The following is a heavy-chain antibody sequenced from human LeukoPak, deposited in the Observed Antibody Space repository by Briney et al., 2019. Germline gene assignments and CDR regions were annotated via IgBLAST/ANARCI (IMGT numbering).Heavy chain of an antibody. D-gene: IGHD3-16*01. J-gene: IGHJ4*01. Sequence: GRSLRLSCAASGFTFRSHGIHWVRQAPGKGLEWVAVIWYDGNNKYYADSVKGRFTISRDNSNNTLSLQMNSLRTEDTAVYYCAKRGGDSFDYWGQGALVTVSS. CDR3: AKRGGDSFDY. CDR2: IWYDGNNK. V-gene: IGHV3-33*06. CDR1: GFTFRSHG.